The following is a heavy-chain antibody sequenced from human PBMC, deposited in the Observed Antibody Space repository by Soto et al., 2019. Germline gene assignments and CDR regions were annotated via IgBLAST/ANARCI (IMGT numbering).Heavy chain of an antibody. J-gene: IGHJ4*02. V-gene: IGHV3-74*01. Sequence: EVHLVESGGGLVQPGGSLRLSCAASGFPFSSFWMHWVRQAPGKGLVWVSRSNSDGRSTSYADSVKGRFTISRDNAKNTLYLQMNSLRAEDTAVYYCTSYYGSGSYWPTYWGQGTLVTVSS. CDR2: SNSDGRST. CDR1: GFPFSSFW. CDR3: TSYYGSGSYWPTY. D-gene: IGHD3-10*01.